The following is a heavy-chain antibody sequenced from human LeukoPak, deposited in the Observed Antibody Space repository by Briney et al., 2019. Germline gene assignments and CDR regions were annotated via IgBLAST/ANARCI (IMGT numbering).Heavy chain of an antibody. V-gene: IGHV3-23*01. J-gene: IGHJ2*01. D-gene: IGHD4-17*01. CDR1: GFTFSSYA. CDR2: ISGSGGST. Sequence: PGGSLRLSCAASGFTFSSYAMSWVRQAPGKGLEWVSSISGSGGSTYSADSVKGRLTISRDNSKNTLYLQMNSLRAEDTAVYFCAKTSTATTGASYWYFDFWGRGTLVTVSS. CDR3: AKTSTATTGASYWYFDF.